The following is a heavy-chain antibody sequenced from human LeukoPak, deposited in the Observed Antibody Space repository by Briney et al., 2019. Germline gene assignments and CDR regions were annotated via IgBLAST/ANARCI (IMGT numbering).Heavy chain of an antibody. CDR1: GFTFSSYA. CDR3: AKTPSSGYYLTLDY. D-gene: IGHD3-22*01. J-gene: IGHJ4*02. V-gene: IGHV3-23*01. Sequence: GGSLRLSCAASGFTFSSYAMSWVRQAPGKGLEWVSAISGSGGSTYYADSVKGRFTISRDNSKNTLYLQMNSLRAEDTAVYYCAKTPSSGYYLTLDYWGQGTLVTVSS. CDR2: ISGSGGST.